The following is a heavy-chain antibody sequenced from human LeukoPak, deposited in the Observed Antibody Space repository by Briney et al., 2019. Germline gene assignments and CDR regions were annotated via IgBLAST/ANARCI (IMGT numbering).Heavy chain of an antibody. J-gene: IGHJ5*02. CDR2: INPNSGGT. V-gene: IGHV1-2*02. CDR1: GYTFTGYY. D-gene: IGHD6-13*01. CDR3: ASSGMVHAQKGSSWYGGLDP. Sequence: ASVKVSCKASGYTFTGYYMHWVRQAPGQGLEWMGLINPNSGGTNYAQKFQGRVTMTRDTSISTAYMELSRLRSDDTAVYYCASSGMVHAQKGSSWYGGLDPWGQGTLVTVSS.